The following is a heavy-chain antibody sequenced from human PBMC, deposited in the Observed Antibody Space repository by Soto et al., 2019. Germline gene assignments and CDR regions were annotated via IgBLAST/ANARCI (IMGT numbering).Heavy chain of an antibody. V-gene: IGHV4-4*07. CDR3: ARAGYRYGWDY. CDR1: GGSIGSFY. D-gene: IGHD6-19*01. Sequence: ETLSLTCTVSGGSIGSFYWSWIRQPAGKGLEWIGRIYTTGSTDYNPSLKSRVTMSVDTSKNQFSLKLSSVTAADTAVYYCARAGYRYGWDYWGHGTVVTVSS. J-gene: IGHJ4*01. CDR2: IYTTGST.